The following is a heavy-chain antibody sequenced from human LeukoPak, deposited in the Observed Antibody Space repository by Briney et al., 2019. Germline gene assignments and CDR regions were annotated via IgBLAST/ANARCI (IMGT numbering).Heavy chain of an antibody. J-gene: IGHJ4*02. CDR1: GFTFSSYA. Sequence: GGSLRLSCAASGFTFSSYAMHWVRQAPGKGLEWVAVISNDGVNKYYADSVKGRFTISRDNSKNTVYLQMNSLRAEDTAVYYCARGANYDYVWGSYLGYRGQGTLVTVSS. V-gene: IGHV3-30*04. CDR2: ISNDGVNK. CDR3: ARGANYDYVWGSYLGY. D-gene: IGHD3-16*02.